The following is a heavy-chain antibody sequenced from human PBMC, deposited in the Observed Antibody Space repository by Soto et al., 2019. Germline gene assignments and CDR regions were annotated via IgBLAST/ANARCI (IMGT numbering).Heavy chain of an antibody. CDR2: IIPIFGSA. J-gene: IGHJ4*02. CDR1: GGTFSSYA. D-gene: IGHD6-6*01. CDR3: ASLQYSSSSLGGNY. V-gene: IGHV1-69*01. Sequence: QVPLVQSGAEVKKPGSSVKVSCKASGGTFSSYAISWVRQAPGQGLEWMGGIIPIFGSATYAQKVQGRVTITPDESTSKANMELSSLRSEDTAVYYCASLQYSSSSLGGNYWGQGTLVTVSS.